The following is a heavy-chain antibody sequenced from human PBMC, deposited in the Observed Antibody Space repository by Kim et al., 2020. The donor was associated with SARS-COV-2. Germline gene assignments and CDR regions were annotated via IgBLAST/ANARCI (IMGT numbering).Heavy chain of an antibody. Sequence: GGSLRLSCAASGFTFSDYYMSWIRQAPGKGLEWVSYISSSSSYTNYADSVKGRFTISRDNAKNSLYLQMNSLRAEDTAVYYCARVAPGSSSWYAYWRQGTLVTVSS. J-gene: IGHJ4*02. CDR1: GFTFSDYY. D-gene: IGHD6-13*01. CDR3: ARVAPGSSSWYAY. CDR2: ISSSSSYT. V-gene: IGHV3-11*05.